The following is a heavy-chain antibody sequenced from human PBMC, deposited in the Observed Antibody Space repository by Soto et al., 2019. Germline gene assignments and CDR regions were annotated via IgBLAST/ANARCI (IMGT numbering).Heavy chain of an antibody. V-gene: IGHV4-30-2*01. CDR1: GGSISSGGYS. CDR2: IYHSGFT. CDR3: ARAHYGDYGYGMDV. D-gene: IGHD4-17*01. Sequence: QLQLQESGSGLVKPSQTLSLTCAVSGGSISSGGYSWSWIRQPPGKGLEWIGYIYHSGFTYNNPALKRRITLSVDRSKNPFSLKLTSVTAADTAVYYCARAHYGDYGYGMDVWGQGTTVTVSS. J-gene: IGHJ6*02.